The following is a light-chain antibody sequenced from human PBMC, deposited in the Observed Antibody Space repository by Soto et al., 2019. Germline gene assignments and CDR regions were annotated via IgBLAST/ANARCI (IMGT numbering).Light chain of an antibody. CDR1: QIISSN. V-gene: IGKV3-15*01. CDR2: GAS. J-gene: IGKJ1*01. Sequence: EIVMTQSPATLSVSPGERATLSCRASQIISSNLAWYQQKPGQAPRLVIYGASNRATGIPAWFSGSGSGREFTLTISSLQSEDFAVYYCQQYNNWPPWTFGQGTKVEIK. CDR3: QQYNNWPPWT.